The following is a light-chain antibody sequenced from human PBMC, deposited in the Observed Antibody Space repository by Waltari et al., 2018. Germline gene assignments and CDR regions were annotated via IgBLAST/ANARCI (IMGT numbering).Light chain of an antibody. J-gene: IGLJ1*01. V-gene: IGLV2-14*01. CDR1: SRGSGSSNY. CDR3: SSFTTSNTLV. CDR2: EVS. Sequence: SALTQPASVSGSPGQSITISCTGSSRGSGSSNYLPWYQQNPGKVPKLLIYEVSNRPSGISERFSGSKSGNTASLTISGLQAEDDSDYYCSSFTTSNTLVYGSGTKVTVL.